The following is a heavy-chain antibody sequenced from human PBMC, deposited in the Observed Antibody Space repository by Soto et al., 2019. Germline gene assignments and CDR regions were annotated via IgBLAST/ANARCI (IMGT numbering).Heavy chain of an antibody. D-gene: IGHD2-8*02. CDR3: ARDKITGLFDY. CDR2: INHSGST. V-gene: IGHV4-39*07. Sequence: TSETLSLTCTVTGGSISRSHNFWTWIRQPPGTGLEWIGEINHSGSTNYNPSLKSRVTISVDTSKNQFSLKLTSVTAADTAVYYCARDKITGLFDYWGQGTLVTVSS. CDR1: GGSISRSHNF. J-gene: IGHJ4*02.